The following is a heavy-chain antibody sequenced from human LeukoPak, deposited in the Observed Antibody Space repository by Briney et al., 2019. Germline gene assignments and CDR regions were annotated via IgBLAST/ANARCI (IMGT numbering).Heavy chain of an antibody. J-gene: IGHJ4*02. V-gene: IGHV3-48*03. D-gene: IGHD3-10*01. CDR2: ISSSGSTI. Sequence: GGSLRLSCAASGFTFSSYEMNWVRQAPGKGLEWVSYISSSGSTIYYADSVKGRFTISRDNAKNSLYLQMNSLRAEDTAVYYCARDQASYLYYGSGSSAFDYWGQGTLVTVSS. CDR3: ARDQASYLYYGSGSSAFDY. CDR1: GFTFSSYE.